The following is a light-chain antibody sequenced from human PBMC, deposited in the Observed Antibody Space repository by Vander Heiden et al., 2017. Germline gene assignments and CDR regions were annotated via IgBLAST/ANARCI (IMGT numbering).Light chain of an antibody. J-gene: IGLJ2*01. V-gene: IGLV3-25*03. CDR3: QSADSSGTYSVV. CDR2: SET. CDR1: VLGTQN. Sequence: SSDLTQPPSVSVSPGQTAKITCSGDVLGTQNAYWYQRKPGQAPLLLIYSETKRPSGIPERFSGSISGTIVTLTISDVQAEDEADYYCQSADSSGTYSVVFGGGTQLTVL.